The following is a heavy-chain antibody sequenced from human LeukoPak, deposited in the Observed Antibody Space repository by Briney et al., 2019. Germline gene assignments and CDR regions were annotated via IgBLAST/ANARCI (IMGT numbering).Heavy chain of an antibody. Sequence: GGSLRLSCATSGFTFSNFGVYWVRQAPGKGLEWVGRIKSKTDGGTTDYAAPVKGRFTISRDDSKNTLYLQMNSLKTEDTAVYYCTRGHHYYDSSGYYYGYCYYYYMDVWGKGTTVTISS. D-gene: IGHD3-22*01. J-gene: IGHJ6*03. CDR3: TRGHHYYDSSGYYYGYCYYYYMDV. CDR1: GFTFSNFG. V-gene: IGHV3-15*01. CDR2: IKSKTDGGTT.